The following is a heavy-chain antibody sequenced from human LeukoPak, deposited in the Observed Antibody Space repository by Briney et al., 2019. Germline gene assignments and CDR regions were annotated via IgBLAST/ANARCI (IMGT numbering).Heavy chain of an antibody. CDR1: GGSFSGYY. Sequence: PSETLSLTCAVYGGSFSGYYWSWIRQPPGKGLEWIGEINHSGSTNYNPSLKSRVTISVDTSKNQFSLKLSSVTAADTAVYYCARSHPLRFYYYWGQGTLVTVSS. CDR2: INHSGST. D-gene: IGHD3-3*01. V-gene: IGHV4-34*01. CDR3: ARSHPLRFYYY. J-gene: IGHJ4*02.